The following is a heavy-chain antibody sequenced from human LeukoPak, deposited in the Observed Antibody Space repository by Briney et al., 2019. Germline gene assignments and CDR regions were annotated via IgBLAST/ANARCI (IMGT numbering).Heavy chain of an antibody. J-gene: IGHJ5*02. CDR1: GFTFSNYA. D-gene: IGHD3-22*01. CDR2: ISGSGGST. V-gene: IGHV3-23*01. Sequence: GESLKISCAASGFTFSNYAMSWVRQAPGKGLEWVSAISGSGGSTYYADSVKGRFTISRDNSKNTLYLQMNSLRAEDTAVYYCAKDRDYYDSSGYPPYNWFDPWGQGTLVTVSS. CDR3: AKDRDYYDSSGYPPYNWFDP.